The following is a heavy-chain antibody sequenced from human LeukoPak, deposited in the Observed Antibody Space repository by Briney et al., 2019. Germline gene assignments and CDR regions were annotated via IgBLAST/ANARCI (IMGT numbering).Heavy chain of an antibody. CDR3: AKSGDGAAFFQH. CDR2: ISGRGDGT. J-gene: IGHJ1*01. Sequence: GGSLRLSCAASGFTFSDYAMSWVRQAPGKGLEWLATISGRGDGTYYADSAKGRFTSSRDNSKSTLYLQMSSLRVDSTAIYYCAKSGDGAAFFQHWGQGTLVTVSS. V-gene: IGHV3-23*01. CDR1: GFTFSDYA. D-gene: IGHD4/OR15-4a*01.